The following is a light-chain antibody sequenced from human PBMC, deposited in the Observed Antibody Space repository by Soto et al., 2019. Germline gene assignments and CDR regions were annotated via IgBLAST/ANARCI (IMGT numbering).Light chain of an antibody. Sequence: QSVLTQPASVSGSPGQSITISCSGTSSDVGGYNYVSWYQEHPGKAPKLMIYEVNNRPSGVSHRFSGSKSGNTASLTISGLQAEDEADYYCASYRRTGTLVFGGGTKLTVL. CDR1: SSDVGGYNY. J-gene: IGLJ3*02. V-gene: IGLV2-14*01. CDR2: EVN. CDR3: ASYRRTGTLV.